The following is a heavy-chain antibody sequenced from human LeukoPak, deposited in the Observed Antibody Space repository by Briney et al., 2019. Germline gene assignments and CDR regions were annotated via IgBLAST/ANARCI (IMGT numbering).Heavy chain of an antibody. CDR1: GFTFSSYA. D-gene: IGHD3-22*01. V-gene: IGHV3-23*01. CDR3: AKDNSMIVVVGLYY. Sequence: GGSLRLSCAASGFTFSSYAMSWVRQAPGKGLEWVSAISGSGGSTYYADSVKGRFTISRDNSKNTLYLQMNSLRAEDTAVYYCAKDNSMIVVVGLYYWGQGTLVTVSS. CDR2: ISGSGGST. J-gene: IGHJ4*02.